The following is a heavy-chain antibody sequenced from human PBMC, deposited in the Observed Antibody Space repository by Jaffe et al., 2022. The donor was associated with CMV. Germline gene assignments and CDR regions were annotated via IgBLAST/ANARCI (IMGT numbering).Heavy chain of an antibody. V-gene: IGHV3-74*01. CDR2: INSDGSRT. CDR1: GFNFNTYW. Sequence: DVQLVESGGDLVRPGGSLRLSCAASGFNFNTYWMHWVRQAPGKGLVWVSRINSDGSRTTYADSVKGRFTISRDNAKNTLYLQMNSLRAEDTAVYYCAREEDGDGSFWGQGTLVTVSS. J-gene: IGHJ4*02. CDR3: AREEDGDGSF. D-gene: IGHD4-17*01.